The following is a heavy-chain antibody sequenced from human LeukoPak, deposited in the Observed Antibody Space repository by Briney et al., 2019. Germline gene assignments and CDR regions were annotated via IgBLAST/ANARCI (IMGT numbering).Heavy chain of an antibody. CDR3: ARKDSSGYYN. CDR1: GGSISSYY. V-gene: IGHV4-59*12. D-gene: IGHD3-22*01. J-gene: IGHJ4*02. Sequence: SETLSLTCTVSGGSISSYYWNWIRQPPGKGLEWIGEIYHSGSTNYSPSLKSRVTISVDKSKNQFSLKLSSVTAADTAVYYCARKDSSGYYNWGQGTLVTVSS. CDR2: IYHSGST.